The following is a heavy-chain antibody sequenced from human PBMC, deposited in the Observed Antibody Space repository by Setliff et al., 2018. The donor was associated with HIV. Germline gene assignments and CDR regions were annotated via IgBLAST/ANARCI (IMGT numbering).Heavy chain of an antibody. D-gene: IGHD3-3*01. J-gene: IGHJ4*02. CDR3: ARVPFTTGFDY. CDR2: IHYNGRT. CDR1: GDSITNDDYY. V-gene: IGHV4-39*01. Sequence: PSETLSLTCTVSGDSITNDDYYWGWIRQPPGKGLEWIAIIHYNGRTYYDPSLKSRVTIFVDTSKTQFYLKLRSVTAADTAVFYCARVPFTTGFDYWGQGILVTVSS.